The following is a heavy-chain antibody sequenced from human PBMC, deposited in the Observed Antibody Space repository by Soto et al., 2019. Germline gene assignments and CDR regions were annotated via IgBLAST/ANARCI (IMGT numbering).Heavy chain of an antibody. V-gene: IGHV3-53*01. Sequence: GGSLRLSCAASGFTVSSNYMSWVRQAPGKGLEWVSVIYSGGSTYYADSVKGRFTISRDNSKNTLYLQMNSLRAEDTAVYYCARDSRDCSSTSCFTDAFDIWGQGTMVTVSS. CDR2: IYSGGST. CDR3: ARDSRDCSSTSCFTDAFDI. CDR1: GFTVSSNY. J-gene: IGHJ3*02. D-gene: IGHD2-2*02.